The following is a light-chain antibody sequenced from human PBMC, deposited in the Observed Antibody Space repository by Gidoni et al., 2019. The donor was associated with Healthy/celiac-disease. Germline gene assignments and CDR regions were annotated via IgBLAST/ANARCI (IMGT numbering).Light chain of an antibody. J-gene: IGLJ2*01. V-gene: IGLV3-19*01. Sequence: SSELTQDPAVSVALGQTVRITCQGYSLRSYYASWYQQKPGQAPVLVIYGKHNRPSGIPDRFSGSSSGHTASLTISEAQAEDEADYYCNSLDSSGNHVVFGGGTKLPVL. CDR1: SLRSYY. CDR3: NSLDSSGNHVV. CDR2: GKH.